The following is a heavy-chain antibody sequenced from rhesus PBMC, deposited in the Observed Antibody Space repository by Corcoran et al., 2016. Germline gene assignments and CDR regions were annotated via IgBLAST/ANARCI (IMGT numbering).Heavy chain of an antibody. Sequence: QLQLQESGPGLVKPSETLSVTCAGSGGSISSSYWRWIRQDPGKGLKWIGYIYGRGSSTYSHPSLMMRVTLSLDTSKNQLSLTLSSVTTADTAVYYCARVPYYYSGSYFGFFDYWGQGVLVTVSS. J-gene: IGHJ4*01. V-gene: IGHV4-169*01. CDR1: GGSISSSY. CDR3: ARVPYYYSGSYFGFFDY. D-gene: IGHD3-16*01. CDR2: IYGRGSST.